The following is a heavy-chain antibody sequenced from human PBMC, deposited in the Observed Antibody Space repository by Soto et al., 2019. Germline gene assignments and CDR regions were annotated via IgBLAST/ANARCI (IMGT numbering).Heavy chain of an antibody. D-gene: IGHD6-13*01. Sequence: PXETLCLTCAVDGGSFSGYYWSWIRQPPGKGLEWIGEINHSGSTNYNPSLKSRVTISVDTSKNQFSLKLSSVTAADTAVYYCARAPQVLAASPFDYWGQGTLVTVSS. CDR2: INHSGST. J-gene: IGHJ4*02. CDR1: GGSFSGYY. CDR3: ARAPQVLAASPFDY. V-gene: IGHV4-34*01.